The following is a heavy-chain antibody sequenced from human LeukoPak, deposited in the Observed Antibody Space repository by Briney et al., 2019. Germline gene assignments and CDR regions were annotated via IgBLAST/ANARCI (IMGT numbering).Heavy chain of an antibody. CDR1: GFTFSSYE. D-gene: IGHD6-19*01. V-gene: IGHV3-23*01. CDR3: AKDGGDSGWHLDY. Sequence: PGGSLRLSCAASGFTFSSYEMNWVRQAPGKGLEWVSAISGSGGNTYYADSVKGRFTISRDNSKNTLYLQMNSLRAEDTAVYYCAKDGGDSGWHLDYWGQGTLVTVSS. CDR2: ISGSGGNT. J-gene: IGHJ4*02.